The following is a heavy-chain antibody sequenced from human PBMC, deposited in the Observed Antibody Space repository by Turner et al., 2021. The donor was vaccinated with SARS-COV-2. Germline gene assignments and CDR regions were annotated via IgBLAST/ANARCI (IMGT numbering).Heavy chain of an antibody. CDR2: INYSGST. J-gene: IGHJ3*02. CDR3: ARVPRSYYDSSGYYSHAFDI. CDR1: GGSISSGDYY. Sequence: QVQLQESGPGLVKPSQTLSLTCTVAGGSISSGDYYWRWIRQPPGKGLEWIGYINYSGSTYYNPSLKSRVTISVDTSKNQFSLKLSSVTAADTAVYYCARVPRSYYDSSGYYSHAFDIWGQGTMVTVSS. D-gene: IGHD3-22*01. V-gene: IGHV4-30-4*01.